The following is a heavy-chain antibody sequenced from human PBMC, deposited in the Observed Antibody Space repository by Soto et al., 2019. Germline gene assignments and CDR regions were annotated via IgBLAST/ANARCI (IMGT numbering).Heavy chain of an antibody. CDR3: AGRARPDFYYRDV. Sequence: PGGSLRLSCAASGFTLSGYAMDWVRQAPGKGLEYVSGISSNGVGTYYANSVQGRFTISRDNSKNTVYLQMGSLRPEDMAVYYWAGRARPDFYYRDVGGKGTRVPVSS. D-gene: IGHD6-6*01. J-gene: IGHJ6*03. CDR1: GFTLSGYA. CDR2: ISSNGVGT. V-gene: IGHV3-64*01.